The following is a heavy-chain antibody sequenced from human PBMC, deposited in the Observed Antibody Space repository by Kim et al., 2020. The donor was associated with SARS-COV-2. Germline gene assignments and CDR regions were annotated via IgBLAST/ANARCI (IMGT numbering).Heavy chain of an antibody. CDR2: ITSSSNRI. CDR1: RFTFTSYD. CDR3: ARETGSAGLWYFDL. V-gene: IGHV3-48*02. J-gene: IGHJ2*01. D-gene: IGHD3-10*01. Sequence: GVSLRLSCAASRFTFTSYDMNWVRQAPGKGLEWISFITSSSNRIHYADSVKGRFTISRDNAKNSLYLQMDSLRDEDTAVYYCARETGSAGLWYFDLWGRGTLVTVSS.